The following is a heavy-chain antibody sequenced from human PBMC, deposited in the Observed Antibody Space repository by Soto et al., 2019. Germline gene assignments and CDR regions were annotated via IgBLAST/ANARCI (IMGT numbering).Heavy chain of an antibody. CDR1: GGSISGGGFS. D-gene: IGHD1-1*01. CDR2: SLHTGGT. V-gene: IGHV4-30-2*01. Sequence: SETLSLTCAVSGGSISGGGFSWGWLPQPPGKGLEWIGSSLHTGGTQYNPSLKSRVSMSVDKSKNQFPLHLAAVTAADTAVYYWARLQCGEGFDCWGQGARVTVSS. J-gene: IGHJ4*02. CDR3: ARLQCGEGFDC.